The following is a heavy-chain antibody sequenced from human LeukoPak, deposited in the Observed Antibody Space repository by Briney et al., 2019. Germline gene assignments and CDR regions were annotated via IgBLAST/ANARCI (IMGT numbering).Heavy chain of an antibody. J-gene: IGHJ6*02. CDR1: RGSISSYH. CDR3: ARDRGGGSGSYYYYGMDV. CDR2: IYYNGST. D-gene: IGHD3-10*01. V-gene: IGHV4-59*01. Sequence: SETLSLTCTVSRGSISSYHWSWIRQPPGKGLEWIGHIYYNGSTNYNPSLKSRVIISVDTSMKQFSLKLSSVTAADTAIYYCARDRGGGSGSYYYYGMDVWGQGTTVTVS.